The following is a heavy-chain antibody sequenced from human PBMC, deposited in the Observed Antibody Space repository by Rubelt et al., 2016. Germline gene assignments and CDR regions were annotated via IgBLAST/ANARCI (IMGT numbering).Heavy chain of an antibody. CDR2: IYWSDDK. Sequence: QITLKESGPTLVKPTETLTLTCAFSGFSLTTNEVGVGWIRQPPGQALEWLALIYWSDDKRFSPSVENRVTITRDTSKNQVVLTMTNMDPVDTATYYCAHSTSSAYYYYYYYMDVWGKGTTVAVSS. V-gene: IGHV2-5*01. CDR3: AHSTSSAYYYYYYYMDV. J-gene: IGHJ6*03. CDR1: GFSLTTNEVG.